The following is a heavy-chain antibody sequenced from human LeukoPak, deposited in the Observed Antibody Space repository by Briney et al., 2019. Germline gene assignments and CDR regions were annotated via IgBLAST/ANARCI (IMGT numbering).Heavy chain of an antibody. J-gene: IGHJ4*02. CDR3: VRGSKIRGVIPEGEFDY. V-gene: IGHV3-30*04. Sequence: GGSLRLSCEASGFTFSHFAMHWVRQAPGKGLEWVAVISYDGKKTYYADSVKGRFTLSRDDSQNTVYLQMNSLRDDDTALYYCVRGSKIRGVIPEGEFDYWGQGTLVTVSS. D-gene: IGHD3-10*01. CDR2: ISYDGKKT. CDR1: GFTFSHFA.